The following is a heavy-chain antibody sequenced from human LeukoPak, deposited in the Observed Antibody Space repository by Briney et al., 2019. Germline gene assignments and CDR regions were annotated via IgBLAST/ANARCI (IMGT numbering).Heavy chain of an antibody. J-gene: IGHJ4*02. D-gene: IGHD3-10*02. CDR2: TNSGGTTT. CDR3: AKQSYARSLGE. CDR1: GFSFSDFS. V-gene: IGHV3-23*01. Sequence: GGSLRLSCAPSGFSFSDFSMSWVRQAPGKGLEWISSTNSGGTTTYYAESVKGRFTISRENFKNALYLQMNSLRVEDTAIYYCAKQSYARSLGEGGPGTLVTVSS.